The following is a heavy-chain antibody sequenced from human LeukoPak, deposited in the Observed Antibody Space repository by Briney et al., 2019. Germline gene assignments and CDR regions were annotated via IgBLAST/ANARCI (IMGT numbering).Heavy chain of an antibody. CDR3: ARGLRWWSGAFDI. J-gene: IGHJ3*02. CDR1: GFTFSSYG. CDR2: IKQDGSEK. D-gene: IGHD4-23*01. Sequence: PGGSLRLSCAASGFTFSSYGMSWVRQAPGKGLEWVANIKQDGSEKYYVDSVKGRFTISRDNAKNSLYLQMNSLRAEDTAVYYCARGLRWWSGAFDIWGQGTMVTVSS. V-gene: IGHV3-7*01.